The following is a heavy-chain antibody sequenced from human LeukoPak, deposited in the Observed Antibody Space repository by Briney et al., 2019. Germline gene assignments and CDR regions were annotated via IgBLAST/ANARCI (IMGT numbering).Heavy chain of an antibody. CDR1: GFTFSSYA. J-gene: IGHJ4*02. V-gene: IGHV3-23*01. D-gene: IGHD3-22*01. CDR3: AKGNYYFDSSGYFHFDY. Sequence: GGSLRLSCAASGFTFSSYAMSWVRQAPGKGLEWVSAISVSGGSTHYADSVKGRFTISRDNSKNTLYLQMNSLRAKDTAVYYCAKGNYYFDSSGYFHFDYWGQGTLVTVSS. CDR2: ISVSGGST.